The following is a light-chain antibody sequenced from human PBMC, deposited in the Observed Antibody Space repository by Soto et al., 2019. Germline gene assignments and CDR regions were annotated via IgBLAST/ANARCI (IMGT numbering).Light chain of an antibody. J-gene: IGKJ4*01. V-gene: IGKV3-15*01. CDR1: QSVSSN. Sequence: EIVMTQSPATLSVSPGERATLSCRASQSVSSNLAWYQQKPGQAPRLLSYDASTRATGIPARCSGSGSGTELTLTISSLQSEDFAVYYCQQYNNWPPLTFGGGTKVEMK. CDR3: QQYNNWPPLT. CDR2: DAS.